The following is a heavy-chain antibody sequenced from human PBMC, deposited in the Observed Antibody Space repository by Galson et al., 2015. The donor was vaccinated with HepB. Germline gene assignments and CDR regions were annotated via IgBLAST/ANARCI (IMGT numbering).Heavy chain of an antibody. CDR2: INAGNGNT. CDR3: ARPVLPQLEHNWFDP. Sequence: SVKVSCKASGYTFTSYAMHWVRQAPGQRLEWMGWINAGNGNTKYSQKFQGRVTITRDTSASTAYMELSSLRSEDTAVYYCARPVLPQLEHNWFDPWGQGTLVTVSS. CDR1: GYTFTSYA. J-gene: IGHJ5*02. V-gene: IGHV1-3*01. D-gene: IGHD1-1*01.